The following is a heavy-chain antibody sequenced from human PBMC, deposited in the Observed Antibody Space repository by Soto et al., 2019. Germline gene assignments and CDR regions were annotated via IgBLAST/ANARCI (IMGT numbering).Heavy chain of an antibody. Sequence: DVQLVESGGGWVQSGGSLRLSCAASGFSFNSHEMNWVRQAPGKGPELVANINRSGSTIYYADSVKGRFTISRDNAKNSLYLQMNSLRAEDTAIYYCARGFYFAFWGQGTLVTVSS. J-gene: IGHJ4*02. CDR1: GFSFNSHE. CDR3: ARGFYFAF. D-gene: IGHD3-10*01. V-gene: IGHV3-48*03. CDR2: INRSGSTI.